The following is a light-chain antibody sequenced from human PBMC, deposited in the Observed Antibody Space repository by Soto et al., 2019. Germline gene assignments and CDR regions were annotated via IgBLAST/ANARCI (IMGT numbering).Light chain of an antibody. Sequence: SYELTQTPSVSVSPGQTVSITCSGEKLGNKYACWYQQKAGQSPVLVIYKDNKRPSGIPERFSGSNSGNTATLTISGTQAMDEADYYCQAWDSNTAIFGGGTQLTVL. V-gene: IGLV3-1*01. CDR2: KDN. CDR1: KLGNKY. CDR3: QAWDSNTAI. J-gene: IGLJ2*01.